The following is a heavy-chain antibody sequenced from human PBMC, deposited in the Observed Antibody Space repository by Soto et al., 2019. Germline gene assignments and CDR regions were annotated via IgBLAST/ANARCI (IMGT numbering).Heavy chain of an antibody. CDR2: MNPNSGNT. J-gene: IGHJ4*02. CDR1: GYTFTSYD. Sequence: QVQLVQSGAEVKKPGASVKVSCKASGYTFTSYDINWVRQAPGQGLEWMGWMNPNSGNTGYAQKFQGRVTMTRNTTTSRAYMEVRSMRSEDTAVYYCAGEKGGGSDLDYWGQGTLVTVSS. CDR3: AGEKGGGSDLDY. D-gene: IGHD1-26*01. V-gene: IGHV1-8*01.